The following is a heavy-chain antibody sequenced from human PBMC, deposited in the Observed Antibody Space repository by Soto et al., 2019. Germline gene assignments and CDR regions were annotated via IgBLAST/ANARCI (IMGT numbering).Heavy chain of an antibody. V-gene: IGHV1-2*04. CDR3: ARDTHSSGWPDNWFDP. CDR2: INPNSGGT. Sequence: ASVKVSCKASGYTFTGYYMHWVRRAPGEGVERMGWINPNSGGTNYAQKFQGWVTMTRDTSISTAYMELSRLRSDDTAVYYCARDTHSSGWPDNWFDPWAQGTQVTVSS. J-gene: IGHJ5*02. D-gene: IGHD6-19*01. CDR1: GYTFTGYY.